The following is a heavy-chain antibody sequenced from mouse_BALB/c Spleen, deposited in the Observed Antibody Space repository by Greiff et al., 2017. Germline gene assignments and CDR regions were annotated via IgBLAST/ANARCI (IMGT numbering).Heavy chain of an antibody. D-gene: IGHD3-1*01. CDR2: INPYNDGT. Sequence: VQLQQSGPELVKPGASVKMSCKASGYTFTSYVMHWVKQKPGQGLEWIGYINPYNDGTKYNEKFKGKATLTSDKSSSTAYMELSSLTSEDSAVYYCARGGSSGYVRFAYWGQGTLVTVSA. CDR1: GYTFTSYV. V-gene: IGHV1-14*01. J-gene: IGHJ3*01. CDR3: ARGGSSGYVRFAY.